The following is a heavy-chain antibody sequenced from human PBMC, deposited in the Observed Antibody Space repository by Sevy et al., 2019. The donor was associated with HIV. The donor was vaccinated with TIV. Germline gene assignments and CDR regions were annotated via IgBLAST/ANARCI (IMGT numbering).Heavy chain of an antibody. CDR3: ARAPPVRSGDDSLNWFDP. V-gene: IGHV4-59*01. CDR1: GGSISTYY. D-gene: IGHD5-12*01. CDR2: IYYTGST. J-gene: IGHJ5*02. Sequence: LSLTCTVSGGSISTYYWSWIRQPPGKGLEYIGYIYYTGSTNYNPSLKSRVTISVDTSKNRFSLNLRSVTAVDTAVYYCARAPPVRSGDDSLNWFDPWGQGTLVTVSS.